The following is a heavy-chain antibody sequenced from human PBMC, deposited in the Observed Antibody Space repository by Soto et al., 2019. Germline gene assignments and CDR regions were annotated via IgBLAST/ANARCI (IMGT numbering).Heavy chain of an antibody. CDR2: IYHSGST. CDR1: GGSIRSYY. Sequence: PSETLSLTCSVSGGSIRSYYWSWIRQPPGKGLEWIGYIYHSGSTNYNPSLKSRVTISVDTSKNQFSLKLSSVTAADTAVYYCARTPSVGGYYGSGSYLDNWFDPWGQGTLVTVPQ. J-gene: IGHJ5*02. V-gene: IGHV4-59*08. D-gene: IGHD3-10*01. CDR3: ARTPSVGGYYGSGSYLDNWFDP.